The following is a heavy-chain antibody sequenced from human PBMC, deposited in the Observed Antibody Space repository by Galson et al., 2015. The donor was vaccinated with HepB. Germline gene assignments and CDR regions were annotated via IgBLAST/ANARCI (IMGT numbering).Heavy chain of an antibody. J-gene: IGHJ6*02. V-gene: IGHV1-69*13. D-gene: IGHD4-11*01. CDR3: ARDLSTEAIDYGMDV. CDR2: IIPIFGTA. CDR1: GGTFSSYA. Sequence: SVKVSCKASGGTFSSYAISWVRQAPGQGLEWMGGIIPIFGTANYAQKFQGRVTITADESTSTAYMELSSLRSEDTAVYYCARDLSTEAIDYGMDVWGQGTTVTVSS.